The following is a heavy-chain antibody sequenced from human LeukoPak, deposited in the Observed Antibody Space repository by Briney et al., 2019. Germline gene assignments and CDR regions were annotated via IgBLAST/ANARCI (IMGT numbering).Heavy chain of an antibody. CDR2: IYYSGST. V-gene: IGHV4-59*01. Sequence: SETLPLTCTVSGGSISSYYWSWIRQPPGKGLEWIGYIYYSGSTNYNPSLKSRVTISVDTSKNQFTLKLSSVTAADTAVYYCARDEAGFGTTPLDYWGQGTLVTVSS. CDR3: ARDEAGFGTTPLDY. D-gene: IGHD2-8*01. J-gene: IGHJ4*02. CDR1: GGSISSYY.